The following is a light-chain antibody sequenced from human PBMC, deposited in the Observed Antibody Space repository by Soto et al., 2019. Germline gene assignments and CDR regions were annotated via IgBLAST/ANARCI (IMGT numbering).Light chain of an antibody. CDR1: NIESKS. Sequence: SYELTQPPSVSVAPGQTARIICGGDNIESKSVHWYHQRPGQAPVLVVFDDSDRPTGIPDRFSGSNSGNTATLTISRVGAGDEGEYSCQVCDNNSDHPGVFGGGTQLTVL. CDR2: DDS. CDR3: QVCDNNSDHPGV. J-gene: IGLJ7*01. V-gene: IGLV3-21*02.